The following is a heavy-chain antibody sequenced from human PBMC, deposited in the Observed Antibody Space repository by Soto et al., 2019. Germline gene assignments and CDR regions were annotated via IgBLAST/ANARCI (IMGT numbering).Heavy chain of an antibody. CDR1: GVSVSSGDYY. Sequence: SETLSLTCTVSGVSVSSGDYYWSWIRQPPGKGLEWIGYIHYSGGTYYNPSLKSRLTITEDTSKNQFSLKLSSVTAADTAVYYCARDPNWYGDYYYGMDVWGQGTTVTVYS. D-gene: IGHD1-20*01. CDR3: ARDPNWYGDYYYGMDV. V-gene: IGHV4-30-4*01. J-gene: IGHJ6*02. CDR2: IHYSGGT.